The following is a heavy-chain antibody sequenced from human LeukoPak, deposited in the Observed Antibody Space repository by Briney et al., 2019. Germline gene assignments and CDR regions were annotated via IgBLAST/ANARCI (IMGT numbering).Heavy chain of an antibody. Sequence: GGSLSLSCAASGFTFDDYAMHWVRQAPGKGLEWVSLISGDGGSTYYADSVKGRFTISRDNSKNSLYLQMNSLRTEDTALYYCAKDGGPHYYDSSGIIDYWGQGTLVTVSS. J-gene: IGHJ4*02. CDR3: AKDGGPHYYDSSGIIDY. CDR1: GFTFDDYA. CDR2: ISGDGGST. D-gene: IGHD3-22*01. V-gene: IGHV3-43*02.